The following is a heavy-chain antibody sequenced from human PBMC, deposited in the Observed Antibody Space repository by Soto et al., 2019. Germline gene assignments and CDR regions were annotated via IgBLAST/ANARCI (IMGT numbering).Heavy chain of an antibody. Sequence: QVQLVESGGGVVQPGRSLRLSCAASGFTFSSYGMHWVRQAPGKGLEWVAVISYDGSNKYYADSVKGRFTISRDNSKNTLYLPMNSLRAEDTAVYYCAKGVEMATRSGNWFDPWGQGTLVTVSS. D-gene: IGHD5-12*01. CDR1: GFTFSSYG. CDR2: ISYDGSNK. V-gene: IGHV3-30*18. CDR3: AKGVEMATRSGNWFDP. J-gene: IGHJ5*02.